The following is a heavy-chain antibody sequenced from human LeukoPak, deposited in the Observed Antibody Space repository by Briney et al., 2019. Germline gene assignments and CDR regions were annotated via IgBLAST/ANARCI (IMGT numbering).Heavy chain of an antibody. CDR3: AGEAAAGTFDY. CDR1: GGTFSSYS. CDR2: IIPIFGTA. J-gene: IGHJ4*02. D-gene: IGHD6-13*01. V-gene: IGHV1-69*05. Sequence: SVKVSCKASGGTFSSYSISWVRQAPGQALEWMGGIIPIFGTANYAQKFQGRVTITTDESTSTAYMELSSLRSEETAVYYCAGEAAAGTFDYWGQGTLVTVSS.